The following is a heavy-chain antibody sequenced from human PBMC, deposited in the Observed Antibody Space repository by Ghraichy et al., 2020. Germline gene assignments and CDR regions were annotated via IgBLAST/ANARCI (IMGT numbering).Heavy chain of an antibody. V-gene: IGHV3-21*01. CDR3: ARDRDSPEDIVVVPAALTGYGMDV. Sequence: GGSLRLSCAASGFTFSSYSMNWVRQAPGKGLEWVSSISSSSSYIYYADSVKGRFTISRDNAKNSLYLQMNSLRAEDTAVYYCARDRDSPEDIVVVPAALTGYGMDVWGQGTTVTVSS. J-gene: IGHJ6*02. D-gene: IGHD2-2*01. CDR1: GFTFSSYS. CDR2: ISSSSSYI.